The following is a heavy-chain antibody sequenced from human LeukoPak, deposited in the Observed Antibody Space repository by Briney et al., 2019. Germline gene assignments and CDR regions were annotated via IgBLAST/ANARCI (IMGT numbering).Heavy chain of an antibody. Sequence: KPGGSLRLSCAASGFTFSSSAMSWVRQAPGKGLEWVSGISGSGGTTYYADSVKGRFTISRDNSKNTLYLQINSLRAEDTAVHYCAKGLSGSYYFDYWGQGTLVTV. CDR2: ISGSGGTT. V-gene: IGHV3-23*01. J-gene: IGHJ4*02. CDR1: GFTFSSSA. D-gene: IGHD1-26*01. CDR3: AKGLSGSYYFDY.